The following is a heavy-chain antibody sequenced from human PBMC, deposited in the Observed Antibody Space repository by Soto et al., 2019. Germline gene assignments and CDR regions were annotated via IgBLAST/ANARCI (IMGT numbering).Heavy chain of an antibody. V-gene: IGHV3-73*01. CDR1: GFTFSGSA. CDR3: TRHYDWTYDY. CDR2: IRSKANSYAT. Sequence: GALRLSCAASGFTFSGSAMHWVRQASGKGLEWVGRIRSKANSYATAYAASVKGRFTISRDDSKNTAYLQMNSLKTEDTAVYYCTRHYDWTYDYWGQGTVVTVSS. J-gene: IGHJ4*02. D-gene: IGHD3-3*01.